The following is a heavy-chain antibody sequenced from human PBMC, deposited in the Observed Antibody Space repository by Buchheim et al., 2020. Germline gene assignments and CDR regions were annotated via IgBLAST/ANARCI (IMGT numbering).Heavy chain of an antibody. D-gene: IGHD3-3*01. V-gene: IGHV3-30*18. Sequence: QVQLVESGGGVVQPGRSLRLSCAASGFTFSSYGMHWVRQAPGKGLEWVAVISYDGSNKYYADSVKGRFTISRDNSKNTLYLQMNSLRAEDTAVYYCANGGVHFGVVIRGWGQGTL. CDR1: GFTFSSYG. J-gene: IGHJ4*02. CDR2: ISYDGSNK. CDR3: ANGGVHFGVVIRG.